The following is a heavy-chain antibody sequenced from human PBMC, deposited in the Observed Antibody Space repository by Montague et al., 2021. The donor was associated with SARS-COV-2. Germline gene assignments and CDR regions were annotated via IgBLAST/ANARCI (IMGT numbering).Heavy chain of an antibody. J-gene: IGHJ4*02. Sequence: SLRLSCAASGFSFSSYEMNWVRQAPGKGLEWVSYISSSGSTIYYADSVKGRFTISRDNAKHLLYLQMNSLRAEDTAVYYCARVFSTVGAMERNDYWGQGTLVTVSA. V-gene: IGHV3-48*03. CDR1: GFSFSSYE. CDR2: ISSSGSTI. D-gene: IGHD1-26*01. CDR3: ARVFSTVGAMERNDY.